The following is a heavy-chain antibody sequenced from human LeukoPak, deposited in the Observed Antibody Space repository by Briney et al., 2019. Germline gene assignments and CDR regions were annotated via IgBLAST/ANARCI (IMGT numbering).Heavy chain of an antibody. Sequence: GGSLRLSCAASGFTFSSYAMHWVRQAPGKGLEWVAVISYDGSNKYYADSVKGRFTISRDNSKNTLYLQMNSLRAEDTAVYYCARDTGVYYDKGWFDPWGQGTLVTVSS. D-gene: IGHD3-9*01. V-gene: IGHV3-30*04. CDR3: ARDTGVYYDKGWFDP. CDR1: GFTFSSYA. CDR2: ISYDGSNK. J-gene: IGHJ5*02.